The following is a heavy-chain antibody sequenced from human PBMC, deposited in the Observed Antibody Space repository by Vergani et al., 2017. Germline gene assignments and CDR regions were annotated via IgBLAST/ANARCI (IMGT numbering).Heavy chain of an antibody. D-gene: IGHD3-22*01. CDR2: IYYSGST. V-gene: IGHV4-30-4*01. Sequence: QVQLQESGPGLVKPSQTLSLTCTVSGSSISSGDYYWSWIRQPPGKGLEWIGYIYYSGSTYYNPSLKSRVTISVDTSKNQFSLKLSSVTAADTAVYYCASHPYYYDSSGYELFDYWGQGTLVTVSS. CDR1: GSSISSGDYY. CDR3: ASHPYYYDSSGYELFDY. J-gene: IGHJ4*02.